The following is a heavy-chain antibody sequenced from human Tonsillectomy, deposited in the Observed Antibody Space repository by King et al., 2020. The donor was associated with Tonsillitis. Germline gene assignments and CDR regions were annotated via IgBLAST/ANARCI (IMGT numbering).Heavy chain of an antibody. CDR2: IFSNDEK. J-gene: IGHJ6*02. D-gene: IGHD1-20*01. CDR1: GFSLSNARMG. V-gene: IGHV2-26*01. Sequence: TLKESGPVLVKPPETLTLTCTVSGFSLSNARMGVSWIRQPPGKALEWLAHIFSNDEKTSSTSLKSRVSISKDTSKSQVVLTMTNMDPVDTATYYCARTTRYNWNYDGMDVWGQGTTVTVSS. CDR3: ARTTRYNWNYDGMDV.